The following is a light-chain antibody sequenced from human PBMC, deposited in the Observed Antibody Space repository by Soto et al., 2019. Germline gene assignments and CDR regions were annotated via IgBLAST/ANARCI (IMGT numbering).Light chain of an antibody. J-gene: IGKJ1*01. CDR3: QQYNNWPTWT. CDR1: QSVSSN. V-gene: IGKV3-15*01. CDR2: GAS. Sequence: EIVLTQSPGTLSSSPGERATLSCRASQSVSSNLAWYQQKPGQAPRLLLYGASTRATGIPARFSGSGSGTEFTLTISSLQSEDFAVYYCQQYNNWPTWTFGQGTKVDIK.